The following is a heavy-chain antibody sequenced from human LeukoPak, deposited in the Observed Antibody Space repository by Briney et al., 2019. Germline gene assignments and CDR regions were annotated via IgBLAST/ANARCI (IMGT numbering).Heavy chain of an antibody. CDR3: ARASSGWAVDLYCFDH. D-gene: IGHD6-19*01. Sequence: GGSLRLSCAASGFTFSSYSMNWVRQAPGKGLEWVSSISSTSSYMYYADSMKGRFIISRDNAKNSLYLQMNSLRAEDTAVYYCARASSGWAVDLYCFDHWGQGTLVTVSS. CDR2: ISSTSSYM. J-gene: IGHJ4*02. V-gene: IGHV3-21*01. CDR1: GFTFSSYS.